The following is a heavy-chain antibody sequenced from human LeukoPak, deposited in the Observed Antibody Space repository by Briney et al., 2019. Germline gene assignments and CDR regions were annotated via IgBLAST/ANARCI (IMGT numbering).Heavy chain of an antibody. D-gene: IGHD6-19*01. J-gene: IGHJ4*02. V-gene: IGHV3-7*05. CDR2: INQDGSEK. CDR1: GFTFSGDW. CDR3: ARDRGWYDY. Sequence: PGRSLRLSCAASGFTFSGDWMSCVRQAPGKGLEWVANINQDGSEKHYVDSVEGRFTLSRDNAQNSLYLQMNSLRAEDTAVYYCARDRGWYDYWGQGTLVTVSS.